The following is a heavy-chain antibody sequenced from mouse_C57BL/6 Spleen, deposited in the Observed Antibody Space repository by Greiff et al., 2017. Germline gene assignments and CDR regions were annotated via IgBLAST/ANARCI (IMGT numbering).Heavy chain of an antibody. CDR3: ARQGYYGSSRYWYFDV. Sequence: EVKLMESGGGLVQPGGSLKLSCAASGFTFSDYYMYWVRQTPEKRLEWVAYISNGGGSTYYPDTVKGRFTISRDNAKNTLYLQMSRLKSEDTAMYYCARQGYYGSSRYWYFDVWGTGTTVTVSS. CDR1: GFTFSDYY. D-gene: IGHD1-1*01. CDR2: ISNGGGST. J-gene: IGHJ1*03. V-gene: IGHV5-12*01.